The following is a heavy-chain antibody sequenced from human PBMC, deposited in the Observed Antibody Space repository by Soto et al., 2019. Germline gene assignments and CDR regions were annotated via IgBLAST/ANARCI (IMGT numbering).Heavy chain of an antibody. J-gene: IGHJ4*02. CDR3: AKDQRAAAGTIRRAMGGY. CDR1: GFTFSSYA. Sequence: EVQLLESGGGLVQPGGSLRLSCAASGFTFSSYAMSWVRQAPGKGLEWVSAISGSGGSTYYADSVKGRFTISRDNSKNTRYLQMNSLRAEDTAVYYCAKDQRAAAGTIRRAMGGYWGQGTLVTVSS. V-gene: IGHV3-23*01. D-gene: IGHD6-13*01. CDR2: ISGSGGST.